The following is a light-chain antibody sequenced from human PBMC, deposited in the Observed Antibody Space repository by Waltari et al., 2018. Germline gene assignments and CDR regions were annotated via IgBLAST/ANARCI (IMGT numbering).Light chain of an antibody. V-gene: IGKV1-5*03. Sequence: DIQMTQSPSTLSASVGVRVTLTCRASQSIGSSLAWYQQKPGKAPKVVIYEASSLESGVPSRFSGSGSGTEFTLTISSLQPDDFATYYCQQCNSYLLTFGGGTKVEIK. CDR2: EAS. J-gene: IGKJ4*01. CDR3: QQCNSYLLT. CDR1: QSIGSS.